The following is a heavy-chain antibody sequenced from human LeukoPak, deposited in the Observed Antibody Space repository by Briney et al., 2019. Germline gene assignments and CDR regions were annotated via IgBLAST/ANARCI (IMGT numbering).Heavy chain of an antibody. CDR3: ARGNTVWRP. D-gene: IGHD2/OR15-2a*01. CDR2: IHYSGST. J-gene: IGHJ5*02. CDR1: GGSISIYY. Sequence: SETLSLTCTVSGGSISIYYWSWIRQPPGKGLEWIGYIHYSGSTSYNPSLKSRVTISVDTSKNQFSLKLSSVTAADTAVYYCARGNTVWRPWGQGTLVTVSS. V-gene: IGHV4-59*01.